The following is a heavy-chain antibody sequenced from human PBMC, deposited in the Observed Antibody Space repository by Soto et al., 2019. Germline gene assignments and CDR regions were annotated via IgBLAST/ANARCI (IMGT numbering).Heavy chain of an antibody. V-gene: IGHV3-23*01. CDR2: ITGSGANT. Sequence: EVQLLESGGALVQPGGSLRLSCAASGFTFNYYAMNWVRQAPEKGLEWVAAITGSGANTYHADAVKGRFTISRDNSKNTLYLQMNSLRAEDTAVYYCEKVGFSEDSWGQGTLLTVSS. J-gene: IGHJ4*02. CDR1: GFTFNYYA. D-gene: IGHD3-3*01. CDR3: EKVGFSEDS.